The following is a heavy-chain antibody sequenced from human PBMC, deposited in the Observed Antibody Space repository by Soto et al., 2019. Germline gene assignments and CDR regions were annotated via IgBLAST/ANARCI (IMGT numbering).Heavy chain of an antibody. Sequence: EVEVLESGGGLIQPGGSLRLSCAASGFTFSSSAMSWVRQAPGRGLDWVSTISGNYGVTDYEDSVKGRFIISRDIFKNTLYLQMDSLTAEDTAVYFCAKGGAGHTPFDPWGQGTLVTVSS. CDR3: AKGGAGHTPFDP. D-gene: IGHD6-19*01. CDR2: ISGNYGVT. J-gene: IGHJ5*02. V-gene: IGHV3-23*01. CDR1: GFTFSSSA.